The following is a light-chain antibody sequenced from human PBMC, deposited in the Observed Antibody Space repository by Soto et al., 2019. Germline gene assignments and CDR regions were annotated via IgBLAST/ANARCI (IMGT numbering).Light chain of an antibody. J-gene: IGKJ4*01. CDR1: QSVSGN. CDR3: QQYHNWPPFT. V-gene: IGKV3-15*01. CDR2: GAS. Sequence: EIVMTQSPATLSVSPGERATLSCRASQSVSGNLAWYQQKPGQAPRLLIYGASTRATGVPARFSGSASRTEFTLTISSLQSEDFALYHCQQYHNWPPFTFGGGTKVEI.